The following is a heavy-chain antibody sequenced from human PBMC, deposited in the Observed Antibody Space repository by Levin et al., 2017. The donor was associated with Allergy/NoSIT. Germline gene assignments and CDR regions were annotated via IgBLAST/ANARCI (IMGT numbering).Heavy chain of an antibody. J-gene: IGHJ3*02. CDR1: GYSFTSYW. CDR2: IYPGDSDT. CDR3: AKTKYSSSWDRNAFDI. D-gene: IGHD6-13*01. V-gene: IGHV5-51*01. Sequence: GESLKISCKGSGYSFTSYWIGWVRQMPGKGLEWMGIIYPGDSDTRYSPSFQGQVTISADKSISTAYLQWSSLKASDTAMYYCAKTKYSSSWDRNAFDIWGQGTMVTVSS.